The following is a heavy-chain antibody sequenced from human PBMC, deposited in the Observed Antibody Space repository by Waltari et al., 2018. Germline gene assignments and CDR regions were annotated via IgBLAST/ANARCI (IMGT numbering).Heavy chain of an antibody. V-gene: IGHV3-53*01. CDR1: GFTVSRNY. CDR3: ARHRDYGDASWYFDL. CDR2: IYVAGST. D-gene: IGHD4-17*01. J-gene: IGHJ2*01. Sequence: EVQLVESGGGLIQPGGSLRLSCAASGFTVSRNYMSWVRQAPGRGLEWVSVIYVAGSTYNGDSVKGRFTISRDSSKNTLYLQMNSLRAEDTAVYYCARHRDYGDASWYFDLWGRGTLVTVSS.